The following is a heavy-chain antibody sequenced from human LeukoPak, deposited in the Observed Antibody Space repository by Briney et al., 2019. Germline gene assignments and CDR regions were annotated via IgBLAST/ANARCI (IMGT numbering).Heavy chain of an antibody. D-gene: IGHD6-19*01. CDR2: IIPIFGTA. J-gene: IGHJ6*02. CDR1: GGTFSSYA. CDR3: ARDLGQWLVLERYYYYGMDV. Sequence: SVKASCKASGGTFSSYAISWVRQAPGQGLEWMGGIIPIFGTANYAQKFQGRVTITADESTSTAYMELSSLRSEDTAVYYCARDLGQWLVLERYYYYGMDVWGQGTTVTVSS. V-gene: IGHV1-69*13.